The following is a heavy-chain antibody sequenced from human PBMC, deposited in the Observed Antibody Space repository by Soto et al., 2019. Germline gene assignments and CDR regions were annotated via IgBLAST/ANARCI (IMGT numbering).Heavy chain of an antibody. CDR3: ARGQADYYGSGSYHYYGMDV. V-gene: IGHV1-18*01. CDR2: ISAYNGNT. J-gene: IGHJ6*02. D-gene: IGHD3-10*01. CDR1: GYTFTSYG. Sequence: QVQLVQSGAEVKKPGASVKVSCKASGYTFTSYGISWVRQAPGQGLEWMGWISAYNGNTNYAQKLQGRVTMTTDTSXXTXYXXLRSLRSDDTAVYYCARGQADYYGSGSYHYYGMDVWGQGTTVTVSS.